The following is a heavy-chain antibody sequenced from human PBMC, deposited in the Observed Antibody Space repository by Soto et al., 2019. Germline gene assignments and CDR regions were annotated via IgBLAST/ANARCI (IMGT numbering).Heavy chain of an antibody. CDR1: GYTFTSYG. D-gene: IGHD1-26*01. CDR3: ASGATRLYYFDY. J-gene: IGHJ4*02. Sequence: ASVKVSCKASGYTFTSYGISWVRQAPGQGLEWMGWISAYNGNTNYAQKLQGRVTMTTDTSTSTAYMELRSLRSDNTAVYYCASGATRLYYFDYWGQGTLVTVSS. CDR2: ISAYNGNT. V-gene: IGHV1-18*04.